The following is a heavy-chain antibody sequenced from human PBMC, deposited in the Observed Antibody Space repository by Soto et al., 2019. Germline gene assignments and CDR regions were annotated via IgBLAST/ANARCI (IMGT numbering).Heavy chain of an antibody. Sequence: SETLSLTCAVYGGSFSGYYWSWIRQPPGKGLEWIGEINHSGSTNYNPSLKSRVTISVDTSKNQFSLKLSSVTAADTAVYYCARGVTGPYYYYMDVWGKGATVTVSS. D-gene: IGHD2-21*02. CDR1: GGSFSGYY. CDR3: ARGVTGPYYYYMDV. CDR2: INHSGST. V-gene: IGHV4-34*01. J-gene: IGHJ6*03.